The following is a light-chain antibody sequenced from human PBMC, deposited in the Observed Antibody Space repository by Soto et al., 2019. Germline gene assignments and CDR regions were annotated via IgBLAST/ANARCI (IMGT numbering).Light chain of an antibody. CDR2: DAS. CDR3: QQYNSYSLRT. V-gene: IGKV1-5*01. Sequence: DIQMTQPPSTLSASVGDRVTITCRASQSISSWLAWYQQKPGKAPKLLIYDASSLESGVPSRFSGSGSGTEFTLTISSLQPDDFATYYCQQYNSYSLRTFGQGTKVEI. J-gene: IGKJ1*01. CDR1: QSISSW.